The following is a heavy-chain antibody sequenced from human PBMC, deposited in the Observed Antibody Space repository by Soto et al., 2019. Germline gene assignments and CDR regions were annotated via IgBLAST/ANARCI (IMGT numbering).Heavy chain of an antibody. CDR3: ARSPRRTRSGSYLISWFDP. CDR1: GFTFSSYG. J-gene: IGHJ5*02. D-gene: IGHD1-26*01. CDR2: ISYDGSNK. V-gene: IGHV3-30*03. Sequence: PGGSLRLSCSASGFTFSSYGMHWVRQAPGKGLEWVALISYDGSNKYYTDSVKGRFTISRDNSKNTLYLQMNSLIAEDTAVYYCARSPRRTRSGSYLISWFDPWGQGTLVTVSS.